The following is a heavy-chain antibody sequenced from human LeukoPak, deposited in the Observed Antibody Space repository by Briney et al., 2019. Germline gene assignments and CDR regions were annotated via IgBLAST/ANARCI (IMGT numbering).Heavy chain of an antibody. J-gene: IGHJ4*02. V-gene: IGHV3-66*01. Sequence: GGSLRLSCAASGFTVSSNYMSWVRQAPGKGLEWVSVIYSGGSTYYADSVKGRFTISRDNSKNTLYLQMNSLRAEDTAVYYCAVRQFGSSGTRAFDYWGQGTLVTVSS. CDR3: AVRQFGSSGTRAFDY. D-gene: IGHD5-18*01. CDR2: IYSGGST. CDR1: GFTVSSNY.